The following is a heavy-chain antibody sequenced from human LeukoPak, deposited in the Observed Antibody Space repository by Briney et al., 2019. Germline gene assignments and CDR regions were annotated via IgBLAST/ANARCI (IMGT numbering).Heavy chain of an antibody. CDR1: GFTFSSYG. V-gene: IGHV3-33*01. D-gene: IGHD2-8*01. Sequence: GGSLRLSCAASGFTFSSYGMHWVRQAPGKGLEWVAVIWYDGSNKYYADSVRGRFTISRDNSKNTLYLQMNSLRAEDTAVYYCATEKYDAGIDVWGQGTTVTVSS. CDR2: IWYDGSNK. J-gene: IGHJ6*02. CDR3: ATEKYDAGIDV.